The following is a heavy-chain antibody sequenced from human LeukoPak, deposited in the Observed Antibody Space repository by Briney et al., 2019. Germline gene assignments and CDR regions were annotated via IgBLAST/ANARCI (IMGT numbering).Heavy chain of an antibody. Sequence: GGSLRLSCAASGFIFSNYGMNWVRQAPGKGLEWVAAISASGSATSYADSVRGRFTISRDNSKSTTYLQMNSLRAEDTAVFYCAKDSGNRLYSYADLWGQGILVTVSS. CDR3: AKDSGNRLYSYADL. CDR1: GFIFSNYG. V-gene: IGHV3-23*01. CDR2: ISASGSAT. J-gene: IGHJ5*02. D-gene: IGHD3-10*01.